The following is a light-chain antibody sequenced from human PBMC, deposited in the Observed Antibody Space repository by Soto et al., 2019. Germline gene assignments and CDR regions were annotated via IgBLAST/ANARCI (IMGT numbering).Light chain of an antibody. CDR3: SSYTTTSTYV. Sequence: QSALTQPASVSGSPGQSITISCTGIGTNLGGYNFISWFQLRPDKAPKLIIFDVSSRPSGVSDRFSGSKSGNTASLTISGLQAEDEADYYCSSYTTTSTYVFGGGIKLTVL. CDR2: DVS. CDR1: GTNLGGYNF. V-gene: IGLV2-14*03. J-gene: IGLJ2*01.